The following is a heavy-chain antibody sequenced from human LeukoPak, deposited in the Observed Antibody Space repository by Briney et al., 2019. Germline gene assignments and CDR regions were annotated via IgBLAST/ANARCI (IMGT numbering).Heavy chain of an antibody. CDR1: GFTFSSYG. CDR2: IWYDGSNK. Sequence: PGRSLRLSCAASGFTFSSYGMHWVRQAPGKGLEWVAVIWYDGSNKYYADSVKGRFTISRDNSKNTLYLQMNSLRAEDTAVYYCAKDRAAAGIFAFDYWGQGTLVTVSS. J-gene: IGHJ4*02. CDR3: AKDRAAAGIFAFDY. D-gene: IGHD6-13*01. V-gene: IGHV3-33*06.